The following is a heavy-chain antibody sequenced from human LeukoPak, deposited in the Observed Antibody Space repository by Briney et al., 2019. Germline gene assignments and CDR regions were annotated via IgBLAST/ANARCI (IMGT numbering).Heavy chain of an antibody. CDR3: TRDPILGAPDYFDY. CDR2: ISSSSDYI. CDR1: GITFSSYT. V-gene: IGHV3-21*01. D-gene: IGHD1-26*01. J-gene: IGHJ4*02. Sequence: GGSLRLSCAASGITFSSYTMNWVRQAPGKGLEWVSSISSSSDYIYYADSVKGRFTISRDNSKNTMYLQMNNLREEDTAVYYCTRDPILGAPDYFDYWGQGTLVTVSS.